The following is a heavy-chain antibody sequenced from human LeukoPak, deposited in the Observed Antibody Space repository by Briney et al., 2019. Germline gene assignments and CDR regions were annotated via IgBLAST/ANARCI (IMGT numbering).Heavy chain of an antibody. CDR2: IYYSGST. D-gene: IGHD3-10*01. CDR3: ARDARDYYGSGSYFDY. J-gene: IGHJ4*02. V-gene: IGHV4-61*01. CDR1: GGSVSSSSYY. Sequence: SETLSLTCIVSGGSVSSSSYYWSWIRQPPGKGLEWIGYIYYSGSTNYSPSLKSRVTISVDTSKNQFSLKLTSVTAADTAVYYCARDARDYYGSGSYFDYWGQGTLVTVSS.